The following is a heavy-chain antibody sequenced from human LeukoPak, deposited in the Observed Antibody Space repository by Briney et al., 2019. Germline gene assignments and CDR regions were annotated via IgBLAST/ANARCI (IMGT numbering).Heavy chain of an antibody. J-gene: IGHJ5*02. CDR1: GFTFTSYW. CDR2: INSYGSST. V-gene: IGHV3-74*01. D-gene: IGHD2-15*01. CDR3: ARGSRVGAPGSWFDP. Sequence: GGSLRLSCAASGFTFTSYWMLWVRQGKGLVWVSRINSYGSSTAYADAVKGRFTISKENAKNTLYLQMNSLRAEDTAVYYCARGSRVGAPGSWFDPWGQGTLVTVSA.